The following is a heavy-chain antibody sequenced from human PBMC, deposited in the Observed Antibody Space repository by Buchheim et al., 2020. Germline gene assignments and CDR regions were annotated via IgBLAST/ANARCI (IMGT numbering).Heavy chain of an antibody. J-gene: IGHJ6*02. CDR2: ISSSSSTI. D-gene: IGHD2-15*01. CDR3: ARDSHSIVVVVAATPARGTLDV. CDR1: GFTFSSYS. Sequence: EVQLVESGGGLVQPGGSLRLSCAASGFTFSSYSMNWVRQAPGKGLEWVSYISSSSSTIYYADSVKGRFTISRDNAKNSLYLPMNSLRDEDTAVYYCARDSHSIVVVVAATPARGTLDVWGQGTT. V-gene: IGHV3-48*02.